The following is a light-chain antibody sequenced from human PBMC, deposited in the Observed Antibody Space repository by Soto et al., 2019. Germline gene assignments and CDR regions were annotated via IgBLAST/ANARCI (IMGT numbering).Light chain of an antibody. V-gene: IGKV3-15*01. J-gene: IGKJ1*01. CDR2: GAS. CDR1: QSVSSN. Sequence: EIVMTQSPATLSVSPGERATLSCRASQSVSSNLAWYQQKPGQAPRLLIYGASTRATGIPARFSGSGSGTEFTLTISSLQSEDFVVYYCQQYNKWPLWTFGQGTKVEIK. CDR3: QQYNKWPLWT.